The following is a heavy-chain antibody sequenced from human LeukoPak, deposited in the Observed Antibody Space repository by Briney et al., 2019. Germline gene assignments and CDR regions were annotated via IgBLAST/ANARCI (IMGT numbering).Heavy chain of an antibody. V-gene: IGHV3-23*01. CDR2: ISGSDSST. CDR1: GFTFSRFT. CDR3: ANGGGWLYYFDY. D-gene: IGHD4-23*01. J-gene: IGHJ4*02. Sequence: PGGSLRLSCAASGFTFSRFTMNWVRQAPGKGLEWVSGISGSDSSTYYADFVKGRFIISRDNSKNTLYLQMNSLRADDTAVYYCANGGGWLYYFDYWGQGTLVTVSS.